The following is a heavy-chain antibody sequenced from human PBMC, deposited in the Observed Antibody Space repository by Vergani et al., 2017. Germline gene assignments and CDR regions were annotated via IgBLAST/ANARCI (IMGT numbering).Heavy chain of an antibody. D-gene: IGHD2-21*01. CDR1: GFTLSNYD. V-gene: IGHV3-30*02. CDR3: AKRFRSCGMTY. CDR2: MQFDGSIQ. J-gene: IGHJ4*02. Sequence: QVQLVESGGGVVQRGGSLRLSCATSGFTLSNYDMQWIRQGPGKGLEFVAFMQFDGSIQYYADSVKGRFTLSREFSKNTLYLQMNSLRTDDTATYYCAKRFRSCGMTYWGRETQVIVSS.